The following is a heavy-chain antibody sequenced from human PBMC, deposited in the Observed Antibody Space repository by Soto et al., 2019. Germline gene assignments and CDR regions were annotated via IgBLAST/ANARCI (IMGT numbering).Heavy chain of an antibody. CDR1: GFSLTTYGVG. D-gene: IGHD5-12*01. Sequence: QITLKETGPTLVNPTQTLTLTCTFSGFSLTTYGVGVGWIRQPPGKALEWLAFIYWDDDKRYSPSLKSRLTITKDTSQNQVALRMNNMDPVDTATYFCAHNRGYGGFDYWGQGILVTVSS. CDR3: AHNRGYGGFDY. J-gene: IGHJ4*02. CDR2: IYWDDDK. V-gene: IGHV2-5*02.